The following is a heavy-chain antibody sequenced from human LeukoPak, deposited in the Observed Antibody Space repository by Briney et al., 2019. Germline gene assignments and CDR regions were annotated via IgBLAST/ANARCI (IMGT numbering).Heavy chain of an antibody. D-gene: IGHD2-15*01. CDR1: GFTFSSYG. Sequence: GGSLRLSCAASGFTFSSYGMHWVRQAPGKGLEWVAVISYDGSNKYYADSVKGRFTISRDNSKNTLYLQMNSLRAEDTAVYYCAKAGRRVAADYWGQGTLVTVSS. J-gene: IGHJ4*02. V-gene: IGHV3-30*18. CDR2: ISYDGSNK. CDR3: AKAGRRVAADY.